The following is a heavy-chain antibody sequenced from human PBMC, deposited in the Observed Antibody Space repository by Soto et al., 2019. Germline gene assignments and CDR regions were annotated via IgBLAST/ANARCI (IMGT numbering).Heavy chain of an antibody. CDR2: IYYSGST. CDR1: GGSISSYY. CDR3: ARDKGDYYYYCMDV. Sequence: SETLSLTCTVSGGSISSYYWSWIRQPPGKGLEWIGYIYYSGSTNYNPSLKSRVTISVDTSKNQFSLKLSSVTAADTAVYYCARDKGDYYYYCMDVWGQGTTVTVSS. J-gene: IGHJ6*02. V-gene: IGHV4-59*01.